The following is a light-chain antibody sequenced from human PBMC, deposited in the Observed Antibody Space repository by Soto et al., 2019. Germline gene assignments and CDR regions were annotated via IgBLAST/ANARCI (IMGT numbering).Light chain of an antibody. CDR1: SGDVDTYKY. J-gene: IGLJ2*01. CDR3: SGYINSGAVI. Sequence: QSVLTQPASVSGSPGQSITISCTGTSGDVDTYKYVSWYQQHPGKAPKLIIYNIHGRPSGVSSRFSGSKSGNTASLAISGLRAADEADYFCSGYINSGAVIFVGGTTVTVL. V-gene: IGLV2-14*01. CDR2: NIH.